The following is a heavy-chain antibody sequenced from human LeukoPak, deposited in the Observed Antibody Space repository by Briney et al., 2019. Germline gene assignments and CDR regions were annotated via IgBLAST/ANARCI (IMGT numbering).Heavy chain of an antibody. V-gene: IGHV3-23*01. D-gene: IGHD3-9*01. CDR1: GFTFSSYG. Sequence: GGSLRLSCAASGFTFSSYGMSWVRQAPGKGLEWVSAISGSGGSTYYADSVKGRFTISRDNSKNTLYLQMNSLRAEDTAVYYCAKDFTVLRYFDWHDAFDIWGQGTMVTVSA. CDR2: ISGSGGST. J-gene: IGHJ3*02. CDR3: AKDFTVLRYFDWHDAFDI.